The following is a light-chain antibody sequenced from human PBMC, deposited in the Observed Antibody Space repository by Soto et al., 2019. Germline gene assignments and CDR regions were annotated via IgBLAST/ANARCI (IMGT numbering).Light chain of an antibody. CDR3: AAWDDSLSGVL. V-gene: IGLV1-44*01. J-gene: IGLJ2*01. CDR1: SSNIGSNT. Sequence: QSVLTQPPSASGTPGQRVTISCSGSSSNIGSNTVNWYQQLPGTAPKLLIYSNNQRPSGVPDRVSGAKSGTSASLAISGRHSEDEAEYYCAAWDDSLSGVLFGGGTKLPVL. CDR2: SNN.